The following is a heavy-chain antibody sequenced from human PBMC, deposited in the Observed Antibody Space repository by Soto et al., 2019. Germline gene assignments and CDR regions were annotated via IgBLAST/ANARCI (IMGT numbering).Heavy chain of an antibody. V-gene: IGHV4-59*12. CDR2: IYLGGSI. Sequence: SETLSLTCSVSGASISTYYWTWIRQTPGKGLEWIGYIYLGGSINYNPSFKSRVIISVDTSKNQFSVKLSSVTAADTAVYYCARGGSMTPFDYWGQGTLVTVSS. CDR3: ARGGSMTPFDY. D-gene: IGHD2-8*01. J-gene: IGHJ4*02. CDR1: GASISTYY.